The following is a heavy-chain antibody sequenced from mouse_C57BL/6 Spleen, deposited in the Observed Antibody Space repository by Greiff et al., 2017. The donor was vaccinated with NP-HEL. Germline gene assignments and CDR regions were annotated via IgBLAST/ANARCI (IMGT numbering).Heavy chain of an antibody. CDR1: GFSFNTYA. D-gene: IGHD2-5*01. Sequence: EVKLEESGGGLVQPKGSLKLSCAASGFSFNTYAMNWVRQAPGKGLEWVARIRSKSNNYATYYADSVKDRFTISRDDSESMLYLQMNNLKTEDTAMYYCARCDYSNPPIAMDYWGQGTSVTVSS. V-gene: IGHV10-1*01. CDR3: ARCDYSNPPIAMDY. CDR2: IRSKSNNYAT. J-gene: IGHJ4*01.